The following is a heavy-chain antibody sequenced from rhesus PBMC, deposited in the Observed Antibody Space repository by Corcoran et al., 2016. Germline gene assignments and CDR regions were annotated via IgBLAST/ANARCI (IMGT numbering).Heavy chain of an antibody. CDR1: GGSISRGYYY. Sequence: QVQLQESGPGLVKPSETLSLTCAVSGGSISRGYYYWSWIRPPPEKGMEWIWYITYRGSTSYHPSLKSRVTISRDTSKNQFSLKLSSVTAADTAVYYCARDPPGAGTTLGYWGQGVLVTVSS. V-gene: IGHV4-122*02. D-gene: IGHD1-1*01. J-gene: IGHJ4*01. CDR3: ARDPPGAGTTLGY. CDR2: ITYRGST.